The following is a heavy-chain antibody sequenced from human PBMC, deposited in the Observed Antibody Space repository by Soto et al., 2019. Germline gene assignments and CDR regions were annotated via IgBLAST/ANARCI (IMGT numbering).Heavy chain of an antibody. D-gene: IGHD5-18*01. CDR3: AREYSYGYYYYYAMDV. Sequence: EVQLVESGGGLVQPGGSLRLSCAASGFTVSSNYMSWVRQAPGKGLEWVSVIYSGGSTYYADSVKVRLTISRDNSKNTLYLQMNSLRAEDTAVYYCAREYSYGYYYYYAMDVWGQGTTVTVSS. J-gene: IGHJ6*02. V-gene: IGHV3-66*01. CDR2: IYSGGST. CDR1: GFTVSSNY.